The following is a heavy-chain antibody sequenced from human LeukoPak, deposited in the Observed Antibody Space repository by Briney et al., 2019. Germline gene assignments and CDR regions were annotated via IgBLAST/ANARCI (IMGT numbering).Heavy chain of an antibody. Sequence: ASVKVSCKASGYTFIGYYMHWVRQAPGQGLEWMGWINPNSGDTNYAQKFQGRVTMTRDTSISTAYMERSRLRSHDTPVYNCARVMFRIGWMRGGRAFDIWGEGPIVTVSS. CDR2: INPNSGDT. D-gene: IGHD6-19*01. CDR3: ARVMFRIGWMRGGRAFDI. J-gene: IGHJ3*02. V-gene: IGHV1-2*02. CDR1: GYTFIGYY.